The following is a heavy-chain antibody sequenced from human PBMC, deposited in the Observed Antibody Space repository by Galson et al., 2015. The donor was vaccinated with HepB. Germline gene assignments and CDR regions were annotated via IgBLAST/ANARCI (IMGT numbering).Heavy chain of an antibody. Sequence: SLRLSCAASGFTFSSYGMHWVRQAPGKGLEWVAVIWYDGSNKYYADSVKGRFTISRDNSKNTLYLQTNSLRAEDTAVYYCARGSRGWIWFGGFLFDYWGQGTLVTVSS. D-gene: IGHD3-10*01. V-gene: IGHV3-33*08. CDR1: GFTFSSYG. CDR3: ARGSRGWIWFGGFLFDY. CDR2: IWYDGSNK. J-gene: IGHJ4*02.